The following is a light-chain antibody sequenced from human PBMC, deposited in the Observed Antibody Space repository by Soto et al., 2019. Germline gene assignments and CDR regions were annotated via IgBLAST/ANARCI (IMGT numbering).Light chain of an antibody. J-gene: IGKJ4*02. CDR1: QSVSDW. V-gene: IGKV1-5*03. Sequence: DVQMTQSPSTLSASVGDRVTITCRASQSVSDWLAWYRQRPGEAPNLLIYKASTLERGVPPRFSGSGSGTQFTLPICTLHPDDFTTYCCQQYDTYPLTFGGGTKVEIK. CDR2: KAS. CDR3: QQYDTYPLT.